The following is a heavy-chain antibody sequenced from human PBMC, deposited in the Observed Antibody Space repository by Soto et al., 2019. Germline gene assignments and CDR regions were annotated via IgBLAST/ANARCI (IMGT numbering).Heavy chain of an antibody. CDR2: ISYDGSNK. J-gene: IGHJ4*02. CDR3: ARDKYYYDSSGYKGPHDY. V-gene: IGHV3-30-3*01. D-gene: IGHD3-22*01. CDR1: GFTFSSYA. Sequence: QVQLVESGGGVVQPGRSLRLSCAASGFTFSSYAMHWVRQAPGKGLEWVAVISYDGSNKYYADSVKGRFTISRDNYTTTLYLQMNSLRAEDTAVYYCARDKYYYDSSGYKGPHDYWGQGTLVTVSS.